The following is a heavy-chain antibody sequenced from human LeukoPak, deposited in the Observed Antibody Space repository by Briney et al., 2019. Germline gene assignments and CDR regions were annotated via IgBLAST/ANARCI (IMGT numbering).Heavy chain of an antibody. V-gene: IGHV4-59*01. Sequence: SETLSLTCTVAGGSISGYYCSWIRQPPGKGLEWVGYISYSGSTNYNPSLKSRVTISGDTSKHQFSLKLSSVTAADTAIYYCARDGRAGSLFAYWGQGTLVTVSS. D-gene: IGHD6-19*01. CDR2: ISYSGST. J-gene: IGHJ4*02. CDR1: GGSISGYY. CDR3: ARDGRAGSLFAY.